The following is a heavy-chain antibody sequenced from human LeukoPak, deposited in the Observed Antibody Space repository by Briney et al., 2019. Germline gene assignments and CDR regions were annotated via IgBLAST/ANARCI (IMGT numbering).Heavy chain of an antibody. D-gene: IGHD2-2*01. J-gene: IGHJ4*02. CDR2: ISSSSGTI. V-gene: IGHV3-48*04. CDR3: ARDALYCRGTSCYDY. Sequence: GGSLRLSCAASGCSFSSYSMNWVRQAPGKGLEWVSYISSSSGTIYYADSVKGRFTISRDNAKNSLYLQMNSLRAEDTAVYYCARDALYCRGTSCYDYWGQGTLVTVSS. CDR1: GCSFSSYS.